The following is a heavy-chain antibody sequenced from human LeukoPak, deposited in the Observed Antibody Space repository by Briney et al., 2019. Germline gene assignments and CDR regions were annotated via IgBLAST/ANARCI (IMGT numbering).Heavy chain of an antibody. Sequence: GVSLRLSCAASGFTFSSYGMHWVRQAPGKGLEWVAFIRYDGSNKYYADSVKGRFTISRDNSKNTLYLQMNSLRAEDTAVYYCAKDLTTVTPEGFDYWGQGTLVTVSS. CDR3: AKDLTTVTPEGFDY. V-gene: IGHV3-30*02. J-gene: IGHJ4*02. CDR2: IRYDGSNK. D-gene: IGHD4-17*01. CDR1: GFTFSSYG.